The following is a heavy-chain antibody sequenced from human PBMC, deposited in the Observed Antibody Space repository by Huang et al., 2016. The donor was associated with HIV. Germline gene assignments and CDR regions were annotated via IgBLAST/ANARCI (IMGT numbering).Heavy chain of an antibody. Sequence: QVQLQESGPGLVKPSETLSLTCTVSGGSISTYYWSWIRQSAGKGLEWIGRFYTSGNTNYNPPLRSRGTMSVDTSKNQFSLRLTSVTAADTAVYYCARENEFCGSTNCHHYYYGLDVWGQGTTVTVSS. CDR3: ARENEFCGSTNCHHYYYGLDV. J-gene: IGHJ6*02. D-gene: IGHD2-2*01. CDR2: FYTSGNT. V-gene: IGHV4-4*07. CDR1: GGSISTYY.